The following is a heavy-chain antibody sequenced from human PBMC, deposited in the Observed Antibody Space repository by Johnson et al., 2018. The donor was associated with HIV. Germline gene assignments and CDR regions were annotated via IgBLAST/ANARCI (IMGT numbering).Heavy chain of an antibody. CDR1: GFTFSSYA. J-gene: IGHJ3*02. CDR2: ISYDGSNK. CDR3: ASGEDYGGNYGAFDI. D-gene: IGHD4-23*01. Sequence: QVQLVESGGGVVQPGRSLRLSCAASGFTFSSYAMHWVRQAPGKGLEWVAVISYDGSNKYYADSVKGRLAISRDNSKNTLHLQMNSLRAEDTAVYYCASGEDYGGNYGAFDIWGRGTLVTVSS. V-gene: IGHV3-30*09.